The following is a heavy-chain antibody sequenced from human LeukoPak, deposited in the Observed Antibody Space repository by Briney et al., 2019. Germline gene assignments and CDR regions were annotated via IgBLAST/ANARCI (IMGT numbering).Heavy chain of an antibody. CDR1: GYTFTSYD. J-gene: IGHJ6*03. Sequence: ASVKVSCKASGYTFTSYDINWVRQATGQGLEWMGWMNPNSGNTGYAQKFQGRVTMTRNTSISTAYMELSSLRSEDTAVYYRARGLVPAAISYYYYYYMDVWGKGTTVTVSS. D-gene: IGHD2-2*01. V-gene: IGHV1-8*01. CDR3: ARGLVPAAISYYYYYYMDV. CDR2: MNPNSGNT.